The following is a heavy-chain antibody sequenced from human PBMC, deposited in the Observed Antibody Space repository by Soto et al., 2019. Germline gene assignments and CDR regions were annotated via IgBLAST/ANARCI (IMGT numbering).Heavy chain of an antibody. CDR1: GFTFSSYE. V-gene: IGHV3-48*03. D-gene: IGHD2-2*02. CDR3: ASLSTSCYSSSGCRLDY. Sequence: GGSLRLSCAASGFTFSSYEMNWVRQAPGKGLEWVSYISSSGSTIYYADSVKGRFTISRDNAKNSLYLQMNSLRAEDTAVYYCASLSTSCYSSSGCRLDYWGQGTLVT. J-gene: IGHJ4*02. CDR2: ISSSGSTI.